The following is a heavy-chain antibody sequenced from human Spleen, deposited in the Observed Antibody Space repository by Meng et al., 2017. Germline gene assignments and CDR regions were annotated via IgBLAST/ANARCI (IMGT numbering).Heavy chain of an antibody. J-gene: IGHJ3*02. CDR2: IGTKPKSYAA. D-gene: IGHD6-19*01. CDR1: GVSSSDSD. Sequence: LSLTCAVSGVSSSDSDIHWVRQASGKGLEWVGRIGTKPKSYAAAYAASVRGRFTISRDDSRNTAYLQMNSLKTEDSAVYYCTIYIRGHIWGQGTRVTVSS. CDR3: TIYIRGHI. V-gene: IGHV3-73*01.